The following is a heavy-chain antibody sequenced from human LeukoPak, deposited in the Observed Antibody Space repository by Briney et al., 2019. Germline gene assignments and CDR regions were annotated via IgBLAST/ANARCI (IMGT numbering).Heavy chain of an antibody. CDR2: IWHDGSKK. Sequence: PGTSLRLSCAASGFTFSSYGFHWVRKAPGKGLEWVAIIWHDGSKKYYADSVKGRFAISRDSSKNTVFLQMNSLRAEDTAVYYCARAYMTPYMDVWGQGTTVTVSS. CDR3: ARAYMTPYMDV. J-gene: IGHJ6*03. D-gene: IGHD1-14*01. CDR1: GFTFSSYG. V-gene: IGHV3-33*01.